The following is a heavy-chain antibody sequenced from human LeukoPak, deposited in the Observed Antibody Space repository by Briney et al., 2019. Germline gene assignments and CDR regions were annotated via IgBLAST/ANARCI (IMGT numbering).Heavy chain of an antibody. J-gene: IGHJ1*01. CDR1: GGTFSSYA. CDR3: ARTIVVATAKPLEYFQH. V-gene: IGHV1-69*04. D-gene: IGHD2-21*02. Sequence: SVKVSCKASGGTFSSYAISWVRQAPGQGLEWMGRIIPILGIANYAQKFQGRVTITADKSTSTAYMELSSLRSEDTAVYYCARTIVVATAKPLEYFQHWGQGTLVTVSS. CDR2: IIPILGIA.